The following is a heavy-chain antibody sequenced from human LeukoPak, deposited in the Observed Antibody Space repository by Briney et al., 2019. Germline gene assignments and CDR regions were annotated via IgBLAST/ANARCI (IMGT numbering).Heavy chain of an antibody. V-gene: IGHV1-18*01. CDR2: ISAYNGNT. Sequence: ASVKVSCKASGYTFTSYAMNWVRQAPGQGLEWMGWISAYNGNTNYAQKLQGRVTMTTDTSTSTAYMELRSLRSDDTAVYYCARVWRFLEWLHNWFDPWGQGTLVTVSS. CDR3: ARVWRFLEWLHNWFDP. CDR1: GYTFTSYA. D-gene: IGHD3-3*01. J-gene: IGHJ5*02.